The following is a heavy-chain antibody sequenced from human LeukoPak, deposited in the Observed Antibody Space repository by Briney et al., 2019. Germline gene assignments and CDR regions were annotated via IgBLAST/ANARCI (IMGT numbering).Heavy chain of an antibody. J-gene: IGHJ4*02. CDR1: GFSFKNAW. V-gene: IGHV3-23*01. CDR3: AKGGVDSSVSYFDY. D-gene: IGHD3-22*01. CDR2: ISGSGGST. Sequence: GGSLRLSCAASGFSFKNAWMSWVRQAPGKGLEWVSAISGSGGSTYYADSVKGRFTISRDNSKNTLYLQMNSLRAEDTAVYYCAKGGVDSSVSYFDYWGQGTLVTVSS.